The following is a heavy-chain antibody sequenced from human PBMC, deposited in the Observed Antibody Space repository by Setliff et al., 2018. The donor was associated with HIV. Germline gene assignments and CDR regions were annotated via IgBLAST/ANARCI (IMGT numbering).Heavy chain of an antibody. J-gene: IGHJ6*03. CDR3: ASSTPYDYYSYLDV. CDR2: IIPIFGTA. V-gene: IGHV1-69*13. CDR1: GGTFTSYA. Sequence: SVKVSCKASGGTFTSYAISWVRQAPGQGLEWMGGIIPIFGTANYAQKFQGRVTITADESTSTAYMELSSLRSEDTAVYCCASSTPYDYYSYLDVWGKGTTVTVSS.